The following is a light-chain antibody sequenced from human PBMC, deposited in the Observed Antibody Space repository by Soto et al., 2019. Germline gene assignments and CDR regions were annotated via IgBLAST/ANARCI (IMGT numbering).Light chain of an antibody. J-gene: IGLJ1*01. Sequence: QSALTQPASVSASPGQSITISCTGTSSDVGDYNYVSWYQQHPGKAPELMIYEVSNRPSGVSNRFSGSKSGNTASLTISGLRAEDEADYYCSSYTSRRTQVFGTGTKLTVL. CDR2: EVS. CDR3: SSYTSRRTQV. CDR1: SSDVGDYNY. V-gene: IGLV2-14*01.